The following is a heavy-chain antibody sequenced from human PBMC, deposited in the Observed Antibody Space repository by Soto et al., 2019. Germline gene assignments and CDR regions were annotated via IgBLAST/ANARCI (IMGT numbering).Heavy chain of an antibody. D-gene: IGHD3-16*01. Sequence: GGSLRLSCAASGFTFSGSAMHWVRQASGKGLEWVGRIRSKAKSYATAYAASVIGRFTISREDSKNTAYLQMNSLKTDDTAVYYCTRHHGVYHATRYYYYYYMDVWGKGTTVTVSS. V-gene: IGHV3-73*01. CDR1: GFTFSGSA. J-gene: IGHJ6*03. CDR3: TRHHGVYHATRYYYYYYMDV. CDR2: IRSKAKSYAT.